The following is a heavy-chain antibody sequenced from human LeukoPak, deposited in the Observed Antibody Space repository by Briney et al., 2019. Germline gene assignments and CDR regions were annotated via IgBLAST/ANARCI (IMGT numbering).Heavy chain of an antibody. CDR3: AGNIAAAGNFEYFQH. V-gene: IGHV4-59*01. CDR1: GGSISSYY. Sequence: SETLSLTCTVSGGSISSYYWSWIRQPPGKGLEWIGYIYYSGSTNYNPSLKSRVTISVDTSKNQFSLKLSYVTAADTAVYYCAGNIAAAGNFEYFQHWGQGTLVSVSS. CDR2: IYYSGST. D-gene: IGHD6-13*01. J-gene: IGHJ1*01.